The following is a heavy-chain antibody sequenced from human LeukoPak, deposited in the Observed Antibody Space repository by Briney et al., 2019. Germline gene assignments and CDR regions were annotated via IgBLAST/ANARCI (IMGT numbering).Heavy chain of an antibody. CDR2: IYYSGST. V-gene: IGHV4-39*07. J-gene: IGHJ6*03. D-gene: IGHD6-13*01. CDR1: GGSISGTPYY. Sequence: SETLSLTCAISGGSISGTPYYWGWIRQPPGKGLEWIGSIYYSGSTYYNPSLKSRLTISVDTSKNQFSLKLSSVTAADTAVYYCARLSSSSWYSPYYYYYYMDVWGKGTTVTVSS. CDR3: ARLSSSSWYSPYYYYYYMDV.